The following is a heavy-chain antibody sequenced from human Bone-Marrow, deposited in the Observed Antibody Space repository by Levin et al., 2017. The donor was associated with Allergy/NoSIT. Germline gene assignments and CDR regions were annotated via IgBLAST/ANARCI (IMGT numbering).Heavy chain of an antibody. J-gene: IGHJ4*02. CDR1: GFTFSDAW. D-gene: IGHD6-19*01. CDR2: IKSKPNGGIT. V-gene: IGHV3-15*05. Sequence: GESLKISCAASGFTFSDAWMSWVRQAPGKGLEWVGRIKSKPNGGITDYAAPGKGRFTISRDDSINTLYLQMNSLKTEDTAVYYCTTDPRWEQWLMFAYWGQGTLVAVSS. CDR3: TTDPRWEQWLMFAY.